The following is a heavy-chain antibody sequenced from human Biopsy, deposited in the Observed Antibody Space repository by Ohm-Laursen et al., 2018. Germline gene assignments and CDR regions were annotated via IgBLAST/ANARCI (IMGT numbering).Heavy chain of an antibody. Sequence: SETLSLTCTVSGGSISNNNYYWGWLRQPPGKGLEWIGSIFYRGSTHNKPSLKSRVNISVDTSKTQFSLKLNSVTAADTTVYYCARDYDTSGYYYVSWGQGTLVTVSS. V-gene: IGHV4-39*01. CDR1: GGSISNNNYY. D-gene: IGHD3-22*01. J-gene: IGHJ5*02. CDR3: ARDYDTSGYYYVS. CDR2: IFYRGST.